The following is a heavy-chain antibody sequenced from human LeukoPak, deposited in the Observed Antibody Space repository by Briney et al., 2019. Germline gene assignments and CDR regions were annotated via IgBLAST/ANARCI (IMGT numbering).Heavy chain of an antibody. D-gene: IGHD3-10*01. Sequence: GGSLRLSCAASGFTFSSYAMSWVRQAPGKGLEWVSAISGSGGSTYYADSVKGRFTISRDNSKNTLYLQMNSLRAEDTAVYYCVKVSSNYYGSGSYQTLDYWGQGTLVTVSS. CDR1: GFTFSSYA. V-gene: IGHV3-23*01. J-gene: IGHJ4*02. CDR2: ISGSGGST. CDR3: VKVSSNYYGSGSYQTLDY.